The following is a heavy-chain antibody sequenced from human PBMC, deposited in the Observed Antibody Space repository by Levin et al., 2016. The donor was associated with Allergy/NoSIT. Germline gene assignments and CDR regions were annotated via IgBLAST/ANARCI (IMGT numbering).Heavy chain of an antibody. CDR2: LSNTGST. CDR1: GGSVSSYY. J-gene: IGHJ4*02. Sequence: SETLSLTCTVSGGSVSSYYWSWIRQSPGRGLEWIGYLSNTGSTYCSPSLKSRLTISVDTSRNQFSLTLSSVTAADTAVYYCARTRKTSNGWIHNDFWGQGTLVTVS. CDR3: ARTRKTSNGWIHNDF. D-gene: IGHD5-18*01. V-gene: IGHV4-59*08.